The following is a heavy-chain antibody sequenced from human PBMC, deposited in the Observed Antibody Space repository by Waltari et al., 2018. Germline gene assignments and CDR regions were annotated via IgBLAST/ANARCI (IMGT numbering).Heavy chain of an antibody. J-gene: IGHJ4*02. CDR3: ANSETGTGDY. CDR2: INHSGST. V-gene: IGHV4-34*01. CDR1: GGSFSGYY. Sequence: QVQLQQWGAGLLKPSETLSLTCAVYGGSFSGYYWSWIRPPPGKGLEWIGEINHSGSTNYNPSLKSRVTISVDTSKNQFSLKLSAVTAADTAVYYCANSETGTGDYWGQGTLVTVSS. D-gene: IGHD2-8*02.